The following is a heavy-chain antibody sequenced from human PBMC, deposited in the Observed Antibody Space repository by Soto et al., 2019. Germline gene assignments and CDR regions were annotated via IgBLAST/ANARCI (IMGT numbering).Heavy chain of an antibody. CDR1: GYSFSSYW. J-gene: IGHJ5*02. Sequence: GESLKISCKGFGYSFSSYWIAWVRQMPGKGLEWMGIIYPGDSDTRYSPSFEGQVTISADKSISTAYLQWSSLKASDTAMYYCAIVTGTTFNWFDPWGQGTLVTVSS. CDR2: IYPGDSDT. V-gene: IGHV5-51*01. D-gene: IGHD1-7*01. CDR3: AIVTGTTFNWFDP.